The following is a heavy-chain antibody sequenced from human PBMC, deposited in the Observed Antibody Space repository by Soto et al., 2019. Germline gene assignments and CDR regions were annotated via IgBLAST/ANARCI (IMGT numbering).Heavy chain of an antibody. Sequence: WETLSLTCVVSGGSISSHYWSWIRQPPGSGLEWIGFVHYSGSTNYSPSLKSRVTMSVDTSKNQFFLNLTSVTAADTALYFCARRDYSTSSLGPFDYWGQGILVTVSS. J-gene: IGHJ4*02. CDR3: ARRDYSTSSLGPFDY. V-gene: IGHV4-59*11. CDR1: GGSISSHY. D-gene: IGHD6-6*01. CDR2: VHYSGST.